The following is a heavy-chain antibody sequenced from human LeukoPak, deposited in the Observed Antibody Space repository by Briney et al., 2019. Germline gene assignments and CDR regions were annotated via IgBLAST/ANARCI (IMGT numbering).Heavy chain of an antibody. CDR2: IYHSGST. J-gene: IGHJ3*02. CDR1: GGSISSYY. CDR3: ARRSSLLAFDI. D-gene: IGHD6-13*01. Sequence: SGTLSLTCTVSGGSISSYYWSWIRQPPGKGLEGIGSIYHSGSTYYNPSLKSRVTISVDTSKNQFSLKLSSVTAADTAVYYCARRSSLLAFDIWGQGTMVTVSS. V-gene: IGHV4-59*08.